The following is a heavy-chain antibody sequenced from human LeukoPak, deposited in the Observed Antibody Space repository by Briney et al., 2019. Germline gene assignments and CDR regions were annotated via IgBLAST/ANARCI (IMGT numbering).Heavy chain of an antibody. CDR3: ARDTNMVRGVITVYYYYYMDV. CDR2: IKQDGSEE. J-gene: IGHJ6*03. V-gene: IGHV3-7*01. CDR1: GFTFSSYW. D-gene: IGHD3-10*01. Sequence: GGSLRLSCAASGFTFSSYWMSWVRQAPGKGLEWVANIKQDGSEEYYVDSVKGRFTISRDNAKNSLYLQMNSLRAEDTAVYYCARDTNMVRGVITVYYYYYMDVWGKGTTVTVSS.